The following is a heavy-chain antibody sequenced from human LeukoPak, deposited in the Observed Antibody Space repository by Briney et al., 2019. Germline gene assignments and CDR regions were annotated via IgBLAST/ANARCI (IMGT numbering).Heavy chain of an antibody. J-gene: IGHJ5*02. Sequence: SVKVSCKASGGTFSSYAISWVRQAPGQGLEWMGGIIPIFGTANYAQKFQGRVTITTDESTSTAYMELSSLRSEDTAVYYCARVLSFGELLYSWGQGTLVTVSS. CDR2: IIPIFGTA. CDR3: ARVLSFGELLYS. CDR1: GGTFSSYA. D-gene: IGHD3-10*01. V-gene: IGHV1-69*05.